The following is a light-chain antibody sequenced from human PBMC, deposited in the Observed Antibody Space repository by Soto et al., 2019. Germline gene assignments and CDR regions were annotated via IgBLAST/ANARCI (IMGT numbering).Light chain of an antibody. CDR3: CSYAGSFTFV. CDR1: SSDVGGYNY. Sequence: QSVLTQPRSVSGSPGQSVTISCTGTSSDVGGYNYVSWYQQHPGKVPKLMIYDVSNRPSGVPARFSGSKSGNTASLTISGLQAQDEADYYCCSYAGSFTFVFGTGTKVTVL. J-gene: IGLJ1*01. V-gene: IGLV2-11*01. CDR2: DVS.